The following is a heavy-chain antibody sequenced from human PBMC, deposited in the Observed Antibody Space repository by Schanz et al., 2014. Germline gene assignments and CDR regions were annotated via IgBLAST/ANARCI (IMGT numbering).Heavy chain of an antibody. CDR1: RYPFNAYY. CDR2: IIPILGME. D-gene: IGHD3-3*02. Sequence: QVHLVQSGSEVKKPGASVKVSCKASRYPFNAYYMHWVRQAPGQGLEWMGKIIPILGMENYAQKFQGRVTITADISTSTAYMDLSRLRSDDTAVYYCARENKDYDSILNKFFHYGLDLWGQGTTVTVSS. V-gene: IGHV1-69*09. J-gene: IGHJ6*02. CDR3: ARENKDYDSILNKFFHYGLDL.